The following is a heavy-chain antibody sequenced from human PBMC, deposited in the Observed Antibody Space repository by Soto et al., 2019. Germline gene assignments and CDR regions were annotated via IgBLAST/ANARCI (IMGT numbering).Heavy chain of an antibody. Sequence: QVQLVESGGGVVQPGRSLTLSCAATEFTFRSCGMHWVRQAPGKGLEWVATIWYDGSKKHYGDPVKGRFTISRDNYGNSLYLQMNSLRAEDTAVYYCARDHNWNYAPYHHYGMDLWGQGTTVTVSS. D-gene: IGHD1-7*01. CDR2: IWYDGSKK. J-gene: IGHJ6*02. CDR3: ARDHNWNYAPYHHYGMDL. V-gene: IGHV3-33*01. CDR1: EFTFRSCG.